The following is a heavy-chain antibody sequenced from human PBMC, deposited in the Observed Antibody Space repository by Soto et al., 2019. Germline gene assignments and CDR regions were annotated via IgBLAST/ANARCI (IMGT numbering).Heavy chain of an antibody. CDR1: RFTVSGYG. Sequence: QVQLVESGGGVVQPGRSLRLSCAASRFTVSGYGMHWVRQAPGKGLEWVAVISYDGSNKFYADSVKGRFTISRDNSKNTLYLQMNSLRAEDTAVYYCTKGGRAYCGGDCRYYFDYWGQGTLVTVSS. D-gene: IGHD2-21*02. J-gene: IGHJ4*02. V-gene: IGHV3-30*18. CDR3: TKGGRAYCGGDCRYYFDY. CDR2: ISYDGSNK.